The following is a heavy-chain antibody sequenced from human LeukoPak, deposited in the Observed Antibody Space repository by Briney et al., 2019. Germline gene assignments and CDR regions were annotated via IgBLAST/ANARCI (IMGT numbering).Heavy chain of an antibody. CDR2: IRGSGDRT. D-gene: IGHD6-13*01. CDR1: EFTFSNYA. CDR3: AKSEGINHYHWFDR. V-gene: IGHV3-23*01. Sequence: RPGGSLRLSCAASEFTFSNYAMNWVRQAPGQGLEWVSGIRGSGDRTYYADSVKGRFTISRDNSKNTLYLQMNSLRAEDTALYYCAKSEGINHYHWFDRWGQGTQVTVSS. J-gene: IGHJ5*02.